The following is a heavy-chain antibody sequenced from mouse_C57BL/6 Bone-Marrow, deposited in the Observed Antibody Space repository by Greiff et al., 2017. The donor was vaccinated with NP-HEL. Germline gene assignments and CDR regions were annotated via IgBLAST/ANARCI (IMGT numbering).Heavy chain of an antibody. CDR1: GYTFTDYY. CDR2: INPNNGGT. V-gene: IGHV1-26*01. D-gene: IGHD1-1*01. CDR3: AFYGSSIYAMDY. J-gene: IGHJ4*01. Sequence: EVQLQQSGPELVKPGASVKISCKASGYTFTDYYMNWVKQSHGKSLEWIGDINPNNGGTSYNQKFKGKATLTVDKSSSTAYMELRSLTSEDSAVYYCAFYGSSIYAMDYWGQGTSVTVSS.